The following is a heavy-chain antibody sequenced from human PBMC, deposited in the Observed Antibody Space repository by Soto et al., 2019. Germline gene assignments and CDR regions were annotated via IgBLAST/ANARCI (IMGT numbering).Heavy chain of an antibody. D-gene: IGHD4-17*01. V-gene: IGHV4-59*11. Sequence: SETLSLTCTVSGGSISSHYWSWIRQPPGKGLEWIGYMYYFGSTNYNYNPSLKSRVTISVDTSKNQFSLKVSSVTAADTAVYYCARETYGDYVGYFDPWGQGTLVTVSS. CDR3: ARETYGDYVGYFDP. CDR2: MYYFGSTNY. J-gene: IGHJ5*02. CDR1: GGSISSHY.